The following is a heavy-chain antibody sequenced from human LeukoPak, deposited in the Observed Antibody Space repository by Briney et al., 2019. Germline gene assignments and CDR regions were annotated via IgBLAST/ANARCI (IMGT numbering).Heavy chain of an antibody. Sequence: PSQTLSLTCTVSGGSVRRGNYYWTWNRQPAGSGLEWIGRIYTSGTTDYNPSLRTRVTISVDASRNQFSLNLSSVTAADTAVYYCAREGDTGDYWGQGTLVTVSS. V-gene: IGHV4-61*02. J-gene: IGHJ4*02. CDR1: GGSVRRGNYY. CDR2: IYTSGTT. D-gene: IGHD3-10*01. CDR3: AREGDTGDY.